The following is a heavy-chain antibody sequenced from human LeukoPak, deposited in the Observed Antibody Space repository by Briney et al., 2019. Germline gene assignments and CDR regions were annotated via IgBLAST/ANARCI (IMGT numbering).Heavy chain of an antibody. V-gene: IGHV3-7*01. D-gene: IGHD6-19*01. J-gene: IGHJ3*02. CDR2: VYKDGNQK. Sequence: PGGSLRLSCAGSRFTFSEYWMTWARHPPGQGLEGVANVYKDGNQKQYAGSVKGRFTISKDNSKNSMYLLLNSLRAEDTGVYYCVRNRGWYALDRWGQGTMVTVSS. CDR1: RFTFSEYW. CDR3: VRNRGWYALDR.